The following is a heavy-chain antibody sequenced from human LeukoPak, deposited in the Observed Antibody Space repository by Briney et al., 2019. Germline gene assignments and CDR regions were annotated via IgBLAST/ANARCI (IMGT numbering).Heavy chain of an antibody. Sequence: SETLSLTCTVSGGSISKSTYYWGWIRQPPGKGLEWIGSIYYSGSTYYNPSLKSRVTISIDTSKNQFSLKLSSVTAADTAVYYCARAVFRCSGGSCYSGLFDYWGQGTLVTVSS. CDR3: ARAVFRCSGGSCYSGLFDY. J-gene: IGHJ4*02. CDR2: IYYSGST. D-gene: IGHD2-15*01. CDR1: GGSISKSTYY. V-gene: IGHV4-39*01.